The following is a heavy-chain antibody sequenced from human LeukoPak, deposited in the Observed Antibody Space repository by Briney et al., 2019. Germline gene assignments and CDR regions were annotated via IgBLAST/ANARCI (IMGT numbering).Heavy chain of an antibody. CDR3: ARQVRSSWYYYYYYMDV. D-gene: IGHD6-13*01. CDR1: GGSFSGYD. V-gene: IGHV4-34*01. J-gene: IGHJ6*03. Sequence: SETLSLTCAVYGGSFSGYDWSWIRQPPGKGLEWIGEINHSGSTNYNPSLKSRVTISVDTSKNQFSLKLSSVTAADTAVYYCARQVRSSWYYYYYYMDVWGKGTTVTISS. CDR2: INHSGST.